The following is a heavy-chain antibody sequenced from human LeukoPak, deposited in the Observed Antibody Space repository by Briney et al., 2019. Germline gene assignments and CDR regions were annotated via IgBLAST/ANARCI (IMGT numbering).Heavy chain of an antibody. CDR3: ARDERYYDFWSGRD. CDR2: ISSSGSAE. CDR1: GFTFSSYE. V-gene: IGHV3-48*03. J-gene: IGHJ4*02. Sequence: QPGGSLRLSCAASGFTFSSYEMNWVRQAPGKGLEWVSYISSSGSAEYYADSVKGRFTISRDNAKNLLYLQMSSLTAEDTAVYYCARDERYYDFWSGRDWGQGTLVTVSS. D-gene: IGHD3-3*01.